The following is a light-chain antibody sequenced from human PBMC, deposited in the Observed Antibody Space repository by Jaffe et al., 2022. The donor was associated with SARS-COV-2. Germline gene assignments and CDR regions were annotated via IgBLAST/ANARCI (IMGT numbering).Light chain of an antibody. CDR3: SSFTSSTTWV. J-gene: IGLJ3*02. CDR2: EVS. Sequence: QSALTQPPSVSGSPGQSVTISCTGTSSDVGIYNRVSWYQQPPGTAPKLIIYEVSKRPSGVPDRFSGSKSGNTASLTISGLQAEDDSDYYCSSFTSSTTWVFGGGTKLTVL. CDR1: SSDVGIYNR. V-gene: IGLV2-18*02.